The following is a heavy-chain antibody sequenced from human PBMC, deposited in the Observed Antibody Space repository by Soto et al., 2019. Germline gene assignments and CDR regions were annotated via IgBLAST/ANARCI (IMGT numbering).Heavy chain of an antibody. D-gene: IGHD2-2*01. CDR2: IGTAGDT. J-gene: IGHJ3*02. CDR3: ARERYCSSTSCQGSRPFDI. V-gene: IGHV3-13*01. CDR1: GFTFSSYD. Sequence: PGGSLRLSCAASGFTFSSYDMHWVRQATGKGLEWVSAIGTAGDTYYPGSVKGRFTISRENAKNSLYLQMNSLRAGDTAVYYCARERYCSSTSCQGSRPFDIWGQGTMVTV.